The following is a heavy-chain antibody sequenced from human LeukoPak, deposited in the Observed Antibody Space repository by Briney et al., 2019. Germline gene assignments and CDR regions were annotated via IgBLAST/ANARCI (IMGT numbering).Heavy chain of an antibody. Sequence: GGSLRLSCAASGFTFSSYGMHWVRQAPGKGLEWVAFIRYDGSNKYYADSVKGRFTISRDNSKNTLYLQMNSLRAEDTAVYYCAKASDYDFWSGNYYYYMDVWGKGTTVTVSS. CDR3: AKASDYDFWSGNYYYYMDV. CDR1: GFTFSSYG. J-gene: IGHJ6*03. CDR2: IRYDGSNK. V-gene: IGHV3-30*02. D-gene: IGHD3-3*01.